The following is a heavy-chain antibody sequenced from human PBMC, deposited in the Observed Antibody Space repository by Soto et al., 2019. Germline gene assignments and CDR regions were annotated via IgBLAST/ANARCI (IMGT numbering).Heavy chain of an antibody. J-gene: IGHJ6*04. Sequence: SEHLSLTFTVSGGSISSSYWSWIRQPPGKGLEWIGYIYYSGSTNYNPSLKSRVTISVDTSKNQFSLKLSSVTAADTAVYYCARGSIVVRGVRDDYYGMDVWGKGTTVT. CDR1: GGSISSSY. CDR3: ARGSIVVRGVRDDYYGMDV. CDR2: IYYSGST. V-gene: IGHV4-59*01. D-gene: IGHD3-10*01.